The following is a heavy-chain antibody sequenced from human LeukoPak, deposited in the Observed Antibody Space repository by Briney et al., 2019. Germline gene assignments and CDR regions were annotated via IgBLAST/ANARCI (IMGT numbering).Heavy chain of an antibody. V-gene: IGHV3-23*01. Sequence: GGSLRLSCAASGFTFSNYAMSWVRQAPGKGLEWVSTINDRGIATYYADSVKGRFTISRDNSKNTLSLQVSSLRAEDTAIYYCAKDQDPDIVVVPAAKDYWGQGTLVTVSS. CDR3: AKDQDPDIVVVPAAKDY. CDR1: GFTFSNYA. D-gene: IGHD2-2*01. CDR2: INDRGIAT. J-gene: IGHJ4*02.